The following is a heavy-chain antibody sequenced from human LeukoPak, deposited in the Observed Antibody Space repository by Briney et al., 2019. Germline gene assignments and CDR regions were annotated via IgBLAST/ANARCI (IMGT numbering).Heavy chain of an antibody. D-gene: IGHD6-13*01. CDR1: GGSISSGSYY. J-gene: IGHJ6*03. CDR3: ARDTAAGPNDPYHYYYYMDV. V-gene: IGHV4-61*02. CDR2: IYTSGST. Sequence: SETLSLTCTVSGGSISSGSYYWNWIRQPAGKGLEWIGRIYTSGSTNYNPSLKSRVTISVDTSKNQFSLKLSSVTAADTAVYYCARDTAAGPNDPYHYYYYMDVWGKGTTVTISS.